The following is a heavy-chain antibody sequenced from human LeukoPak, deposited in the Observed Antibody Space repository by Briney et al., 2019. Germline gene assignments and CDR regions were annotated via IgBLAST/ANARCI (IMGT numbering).Heavy chain of an antibody. CDR1: GFTVSSNY. J-gene: IGHJ4*02. Sequence: GGSLRFSCAASGFTVSSNYMSWVRQAPGKGLEWVSVIYSGGSTYYADSVKGRFTISRDNSKNTLYLQMNSLRAEDTAVYYCASHKADYGGKNDYWGQGTLVTVSS. CDR3: ASHKADYGGKNDY. D-gene: IGHD4-23*01. V-gene: IGHV3-53*01. CDR2: IYSGGST.